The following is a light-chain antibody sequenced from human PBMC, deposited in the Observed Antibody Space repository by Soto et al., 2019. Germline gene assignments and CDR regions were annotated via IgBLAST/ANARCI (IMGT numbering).Light chain of an antibody. CDR2: GAS. CDR1: QSVSSSY. CDR3: QQYGSSPPNT. Sequence: EIVLTQSLGILSLSPGERAILSCRAIQSVSSSYLAWYQQKPGQAPRLLIYGASSRATGIPDRFSGSGSGTDFSLTISRLEPEDFAVYYCQQYGSSPPNTFGQGTKLEIK. V-gene: IGKV3-20*01. J-gene: IGKJ2*01.